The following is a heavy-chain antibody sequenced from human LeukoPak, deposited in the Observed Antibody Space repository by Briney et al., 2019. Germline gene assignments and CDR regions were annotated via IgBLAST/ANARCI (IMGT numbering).Heavy chain of an antibody. V-gene: IGHV4-39*01. Sequence: PSETLSLTCTVSGGSISSSSYYWGWIRQPPGKELEWIGCIYYSGSTYYNPSLKSRVTISVDTSKNQFSLKLSSVTAADTAVYYCATIVYDSSGYPPHYYFDYWGQGTLVTVSS. J-gene: IGHJ4*02. CDR1: GGSISSSSYY. D-gene: IGHD3-22*01. CDR2: IYYSGST. CDR3: ATIVYDSSGYPPHYYFDY.